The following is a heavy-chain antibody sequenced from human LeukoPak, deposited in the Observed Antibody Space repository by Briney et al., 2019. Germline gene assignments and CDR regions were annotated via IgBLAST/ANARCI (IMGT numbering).Heavy chain of an antibody. Sequence: SETLSLTCTVSGDSISDYYWSWIRLPAGKGLEWVGRMYTSGSTNRNPSLKSRVTLSLDKSKNQFSLKLRSVTAADTAVYFCARDSCRSASCYNNWFDPWGQGTLVTVSS. CDR3: ARDSCRSASCYNNWFDP. D-gene: IGHD2-2*01. J-gene: IGHJ5*02. V-gene: IGHV4-4*07. CDR2: MYTSGST. CDR1: GDSISDYY.